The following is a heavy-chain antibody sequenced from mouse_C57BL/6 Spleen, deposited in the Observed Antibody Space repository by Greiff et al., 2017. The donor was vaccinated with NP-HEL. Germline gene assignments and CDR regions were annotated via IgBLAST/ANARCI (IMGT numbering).Heavy chain of an antibody. V-gene: IGHV1-85*01. D-gene: IGHD2-1*01. CDR2: IYPRDGST. Sequence: VQLQESGPELVKPGASVKLSCKASGYTFTSYDINWVKQRPGQGLEWIGWIYPRDGSTKYNEKFKGKATLTVDTSSSTAYMELHSLASEDSAVYFCARDVYGNYPWFAYWGQGTLVTVSA. CDR1: GYTFTSYD. J-gene: IGHJ3*01. CDR3: ARDVYGNYPWFAY.